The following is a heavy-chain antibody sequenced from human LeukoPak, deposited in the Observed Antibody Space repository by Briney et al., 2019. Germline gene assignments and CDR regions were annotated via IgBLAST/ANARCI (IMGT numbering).Heavy chain of an antibody. V-gene: IGHV4-38-2*02. CDR1: GYSISSGYS. CDR3: VRGPYGSSISNWFDP. CDR2: IYYNGDT. J-gene: IGHJ5*02. Sequence: SETLSLTCTVSGYSISSGYSWSWIRQTPGKGLEWIGYIYYNGDTHYNPSLNSRLSMSVDTPKKQFSLNLRSVIAADTAVYYCVRGPYGSSISNWFDPWGQGLLVTVSS. D-gene: IGHD3-10*01.